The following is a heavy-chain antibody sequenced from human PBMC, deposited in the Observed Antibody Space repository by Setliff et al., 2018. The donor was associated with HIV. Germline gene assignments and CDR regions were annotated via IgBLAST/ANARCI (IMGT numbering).Heavy chain of an antibody. J-gene: IGHJ6*03. CDR3: ARSLAYCSGGGCSSGNYYYMDV. V-gene: IGHV4-39*01. D-gene: IGHD2-15*01. Sequence: PSETLSLTCTVSGGAISSSYYYWGWIRQPPGKGLQWIGSISYTGESYYNPALKRRVTVSVDTSTNQFSLKLSSVTAAETAVYYCARSLAYCSGGGCSSGNYYYMDVWGKGTTVTVSS. CDR2: ISYTGES. CDR1: GGAISSSYYY.